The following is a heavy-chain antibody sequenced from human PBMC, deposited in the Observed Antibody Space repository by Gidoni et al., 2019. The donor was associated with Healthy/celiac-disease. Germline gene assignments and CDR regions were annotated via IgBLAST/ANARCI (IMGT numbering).Heavy chain of an antibody. CDR2: IIPIFGTA. Sequence: QVQLVQSGAEVKKPGSSVKVSCKASGGTFSSYAISWVRQATGQGLEWMGRIIPIFGTANYAQKFQGRVTITADESTSTAYMELSSLRSEDTAVYYCAREYCSSTSCYEEAYYYYGMDVWGQGTTVTVSS. CDR3: AREYCSSTSCYEEAYYYYGMDV. V-gene: IGHV1-69*18. D-gene: IGHD2-2*01. J-gene: IGHJ6*02. CDR1: GGTFSSYA.